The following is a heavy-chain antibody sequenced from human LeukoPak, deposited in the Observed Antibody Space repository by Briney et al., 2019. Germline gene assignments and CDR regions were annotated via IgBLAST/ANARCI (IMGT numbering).Heavy chain of an antibody. CDR1: GDSISPYY. CDR2: IYYSGSP. Sequence: PSETLSLTCTVSGDSISPYYWSWIRQPPGKGLEWIGYIYYSGSPDSNPSLKSRVTISEDTSKNRLSLRLSSVTAADTAVYYCARGFYSNYYGLDVWGQGTTVTVSS. J-gene: IGHJ6*02. CDR3: ARGFYSNYYGLDV. D-gene: IGHD6-13*01. V-gene: IGHV4-59*01.